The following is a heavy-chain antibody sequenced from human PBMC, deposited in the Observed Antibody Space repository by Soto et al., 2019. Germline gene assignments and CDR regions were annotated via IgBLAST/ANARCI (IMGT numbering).Heavy chain of an antibody. Sequence: PGGSLRLSCAASGFTFTSYAMTWVRQAPGKGLEWVSSVSGGGSSKYYADSVRGRFTISRDNSKNTLYLQMNSLRAEDTAVYYCAKPMLGELLCFLHWGQGTLVTVSS. D-gene: IGHD3-10*02. J-gene: IGHJ1*01. CDR3: AKPMLGELLCFLH. CDR1: GFTFTSYA. CDR2: VSGGGSSK. V-gene: IGHV3-23*01.